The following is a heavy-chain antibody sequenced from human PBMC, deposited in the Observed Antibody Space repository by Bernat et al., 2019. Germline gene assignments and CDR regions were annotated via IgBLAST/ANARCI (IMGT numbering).Heavy chain of an antibody. J-gene: IGHJ5*02. V-gene: IGHV3-23*01. CDR2: ISGSGGST. CDR3: AKDQGPMIVVVITTSWFDP. Sequence: EVQLLESGGGLVQPGGSLRLSCAASGFTFSSYAMSWVRQAPGKGLEWVSAISGSGGSTYYADSVKGRFTISRDNSKNTLYLQMNSLRAEDTAVYYCAKDQGPMIVVVITTSWFDPWGQGTLVTVSS. D-gene: IGHD3-22*01. CDR1: GFTFSSYA.